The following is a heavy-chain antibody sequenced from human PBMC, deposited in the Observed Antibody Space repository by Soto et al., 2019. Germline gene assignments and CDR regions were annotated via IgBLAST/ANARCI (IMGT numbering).Heavy chain of an antibody. D-gene: IGHD6-13*01. V-gene: IGHV4-59*01. CDR2: IYYSGST. Sequence: SETLSLTCTVSGGSISSYYWSWIRQPPGKGLEWIGYIYYSGSTNYNPSLKSRVTISVDTSKNQFSLKLSSVTAADTAVYYCARTVPGYSSSWYFDYWGQGTLVTVSS. CDR1: GGSISSYY. CDR3: ARTVPGYSSSWYFDY. J-gene: IGHJ4*02.